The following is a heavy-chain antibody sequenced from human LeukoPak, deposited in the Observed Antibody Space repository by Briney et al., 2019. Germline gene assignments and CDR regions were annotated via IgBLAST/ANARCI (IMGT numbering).Heavy chain of an antibody. D-gene: IGHD6-6*01. CDR1: GGTFSSYA. V-gene: IGHV1-69*13. CDR3: AIPYSSSLPFDY. J-gene: IGHJ4*02. Sequence: SVKVSCKASGGTFSSYAISWVRQAPGQGLEWTGGIIPIFGTANYAQKFQGRVTITADESTSTAYMELSSLRSEDTAVYYCAIPYSSSLPFDYWGQGTLVTVSS. CDR2: IIPIFGTA.